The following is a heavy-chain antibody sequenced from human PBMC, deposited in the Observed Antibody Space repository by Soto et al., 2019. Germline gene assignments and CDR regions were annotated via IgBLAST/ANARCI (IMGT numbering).Heavy chain of an antibody. CDR2: ISGSGGST. Sequence: GGSLRLSCAASGFTFSSYAMSWVRQAPGKGLEWVSAISGSGGSTYYAVSVKRRFTISRDNSQNTLYLQMNILRAEDAAVYYCGPSGSSWIFDYWGQGTLVTVSS. J-gene: IGHJ4*02. V-gene: IGHV3-23*01. D-gene: IGHD6-13*01. CDR1: GFTFSSYA. CDR3: GPSGSSWIFDY.